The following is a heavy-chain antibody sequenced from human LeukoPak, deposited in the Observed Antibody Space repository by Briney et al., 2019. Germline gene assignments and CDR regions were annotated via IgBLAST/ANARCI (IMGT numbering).Heavy chain of an antibody. V-gene: IGHV1-69*02. D-gene: IGHD3-10*01. CDR1: GGTFSSYT. CDR3: ARAGSDTYGDYFDY. J-gene: IGHJ4*02. Sequence: GASVKVSCKASGGTFSSYTISWVRQAPGQGLEWMGRIIPILGMANYAQKFQGRVTITADKSTSTAYMELSSLRSEDTAVYYCARAGSDTYGDYFDYWGQGTLVTVSS. CDR2: IIPILGMA.